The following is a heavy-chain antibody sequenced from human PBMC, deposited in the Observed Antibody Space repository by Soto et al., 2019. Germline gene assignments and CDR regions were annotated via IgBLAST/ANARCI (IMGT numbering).Heavy chain of an antibody. D-gene: IGHD6-19*01. Sequence: GASVKVSCKASGYTFTSYAMHWVLQAPGQRLEWMGWINAGNGNTKYSQKFQGRVTITRDTSASTAYMELSSLRSEDTAVYYCARGRYSSGWYGADGMDVWGQGTTVTVSS. CDR1: GYTFTSYA. V-gene: IGHV1-3*01. J-gene: IGHJ6*02. CDR2: INAGNGNT. CDR3: ARGRYSSGWYGADGMDV.